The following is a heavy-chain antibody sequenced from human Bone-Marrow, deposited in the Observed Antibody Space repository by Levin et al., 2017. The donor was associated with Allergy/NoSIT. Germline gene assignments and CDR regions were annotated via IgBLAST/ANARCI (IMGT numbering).Heavy chain of an antibody. V-gene: IGHV5-51*01. J-gene: IGHJ4*02. CDR3: ARGLNTGDY. Sequence: KVSCKGSGYSFATYWIGWVRQMPGKGLEWMGIIYPDDSDTRYSPSFQGQVTISVDKSISTAYLEWSSLKPSDTAIYYCARGLNTGDYWGQGTLVTVSS. D-gene: IGHD4-11*01. CDR2: IYPDDSDT. CDR1: GYSFATYW.